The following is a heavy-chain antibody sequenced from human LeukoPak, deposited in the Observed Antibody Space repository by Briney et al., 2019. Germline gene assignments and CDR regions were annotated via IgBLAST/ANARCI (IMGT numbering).Heavy chain of an antibody. CDR3: ARDRRDAYSQNFDY. J-gene: IGHJ4*02. CDR1: GFTFSDYE. Sequence: GGPLRLSCAASGFTFSDYEMNWVRQAPGKGLEWVSYIGSSDTTIYYADSVKGRFTISRDNAKNSLYLQMNSLRAEDTAVYYCARDRRDAYSQNFDYWGQGTLVTVSS. CDR2: IGSSDTTI. D-gene: IGHD5-24*01. V-gene: IGHV3-48*03.